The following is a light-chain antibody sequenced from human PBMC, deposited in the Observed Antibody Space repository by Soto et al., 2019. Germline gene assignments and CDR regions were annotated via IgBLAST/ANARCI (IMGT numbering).Light chain of an antibody. CDR2: DVN. CDR1: SSDVGGYNY. J-gene: IGLJ2*01. V-gene: IGLV2-14*03. Sequence: QSALTQPASVSGSPGQSITISCTGTSSDVGGYNYVSWYQLHPGKAPKLMIYDVNNRPSGVSNRFSGSKSGNTASLTISGLQAEDEADYCCSSFTSSTLVVFGGGTKVTVL. CDR3: SSFTSSTLVV.